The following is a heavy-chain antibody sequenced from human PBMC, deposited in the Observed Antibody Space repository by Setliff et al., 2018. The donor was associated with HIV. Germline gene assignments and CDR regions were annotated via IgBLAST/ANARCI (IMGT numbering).Heavy chain of an antibody. CDR1: GGSISSHY. CDR2: IYASGIT. D-gene: IGHD6-13*01. V-gene: IGHV4-4*09. CDR3: ATRPADSKWYGVFDY. Sequence: SETLSLTCTVSGGSISSHYWSWIRQSPGKGLEWIGYIYASGITNYNPSLKSRVTISVVTSKNQFSLKLNSVTAADTAVYYCATRPADSKWYGVFDYWGQGTLVTVSS. J-gene: IGHJ4*02.